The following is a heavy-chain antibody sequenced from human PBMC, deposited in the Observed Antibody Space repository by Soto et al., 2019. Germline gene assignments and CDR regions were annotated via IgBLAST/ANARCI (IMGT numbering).Heavy chain of an antibody. CDR2: INHSGST. J-gene: IGHJ6*02. CDR3: ARGPELLWFGGRYYYYGMDV. D-gene: IGHD3-10*01. Sequence: PSETLSLTCAVYGGSFSGYYWSWIRQPPGKGLEWIGEINHSGSTNYNPSLKSRVTISVDTSKNQFSLKLSSVTAADTAVYYCARGPELLWFGGRYYYYGMDVWGPGITVTVSS. V-gene: IGHV4-34*01. CDR1: GGSFSGYY.